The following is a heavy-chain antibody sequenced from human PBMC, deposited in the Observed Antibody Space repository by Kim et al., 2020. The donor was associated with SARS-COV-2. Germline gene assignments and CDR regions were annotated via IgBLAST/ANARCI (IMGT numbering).Heavy chain of an antibody. V-gene: IGHV3-43*01. CDR3: AKEMGTYSSGWGYYYYYGMDV. CDR1: GFTFDDYT. J-gene: IGHJ6*02. CDR2: ISWDGGST. D-gene: IGHD6-19*01. Sequence: GGSLRLSCAASGFTFDDYTMHWVRQAPGKGLEWVSLISWDGGSTYYADSVKGRFTISRDNSKNSLYLQMNSLRTEDTALYYCAKEMGTYSSGWGYYYYYGMDVWGQGTTVTVSS.